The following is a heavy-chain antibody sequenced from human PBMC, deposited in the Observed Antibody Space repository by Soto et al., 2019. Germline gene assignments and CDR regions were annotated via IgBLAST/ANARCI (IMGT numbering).Heavy chain of an antibody. V-gene: IGHV1-2*02. J-gene: IGHJ6*02. CDR2: INPNSGGT. CDR1: GYTFTGYY. D-gene: IGHD3-10*01. CDR3: ARGGDYYGSGSYYAYYYYYGMDV. Sequence: ASVKVSCKASGYTFTGYYMHWVRQAPGQGLEWMGWINPNSGGTNYAQKFQGRVTMTRDTSISTAYMELSRLRSDDTAVYYCARGGDYYGSGSYYAYYYYYGMDVWGQGTTVTV.